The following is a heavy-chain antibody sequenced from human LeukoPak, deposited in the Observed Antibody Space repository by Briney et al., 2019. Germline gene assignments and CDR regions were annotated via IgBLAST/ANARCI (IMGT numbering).Heavy chain of an antibody. D-gene: IGHD1-14*01. Sequence: PGRSLRLSCAASGFTFSDYYMSWIRQAPGKGLEWVSYISSSGSIIYYADSVKGRFTISRDNAKNSLYLQMNSLRAEDTAVYYCARSSRESTEYAFDIWGQGTMVTVSS. CDR2: ISSSGSII. J-gene: IGHJ3*02. V-gene: IGHV3-11*01. CDR3: ARSSRESTEYAFDI. CDR1: GFTFSDYY.